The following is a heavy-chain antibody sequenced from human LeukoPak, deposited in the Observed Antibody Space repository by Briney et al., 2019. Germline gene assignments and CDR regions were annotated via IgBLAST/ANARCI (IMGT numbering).Heavy chain of an antibody. D-gene: IGHD2-8*01. V-gene: IGHV3-23*01. Sequence: GGSLRLFCAASGFPFDNYAMNWVRQAPGKGLEWVSSISESGDTTHYADSVKGRFTISRDNSQNTLFLQMNSLRAEDTALYYCAKQWVDCWGQGTLVTVSS. J-gene: IGHJ4*02. CDR3: AKQWVDC. CDR1: GFPFDNYA. CDR2: ISESGDTT.